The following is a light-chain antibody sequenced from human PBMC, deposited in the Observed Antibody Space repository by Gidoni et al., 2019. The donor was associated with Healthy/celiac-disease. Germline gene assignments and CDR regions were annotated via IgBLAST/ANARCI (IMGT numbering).Light chain of an antibody. CDR2: RNN. CDR1: SNIFGNQS. V-gene: IGLV10-54*02. J-gene: IGLJ3*02. Sequence: QTGLTQPPSVSKALRQTATVTCTGNSNIFGNQSAAWLQQHQGHPPKLLSYRNNNRPSGISERFSASRSGNTASLTITGLQPEDEADYYCSALDSSLSARVFGGGTKLTVL. CDR3: SALDSSLSARV.